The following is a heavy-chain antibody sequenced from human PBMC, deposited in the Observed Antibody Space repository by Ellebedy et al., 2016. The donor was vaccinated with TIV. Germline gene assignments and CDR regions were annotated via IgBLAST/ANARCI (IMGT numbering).Heavy chain of an antibody. V-gene: IGHV3-53*01. Sequence: GESLKISCAASGFTVSYTYMSWVRQAPGKGLEWVSVIHTGGDTYYADSVKGRFTISRDSSKNTLFLQMNSLRAEETAMYYCARRITGTYGDDAFDIWGQGTMVTVSS. J-gene: IGHJ3*02. CDR2: IHTGGDT. CDR1: GFTVSYTY. D-gene: IGHD1-20*01. CDR3: ARRITGTYGDDAFDI.